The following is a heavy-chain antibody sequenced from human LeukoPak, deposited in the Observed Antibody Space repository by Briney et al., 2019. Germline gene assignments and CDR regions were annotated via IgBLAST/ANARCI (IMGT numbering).Heavy chain of an antibody. D-gene: IGHD4-17*01. Sequence: ASVKVSCKASGYTFTSYAMHWVRQAPGQRLEWMGWGNAGNGNTNYSQEFQGRVTITRDTSASTAYMELSSPRSEDMAVYYCARDSGDPSGYFDYWGQGTLVTVSS. CDR3: ARDSGDPSGYFDY. V-gene: IGHV1-3*02. CDR1: GYTFTSYA. CDR2: GNAGNGNT. J-gene: IGHJ4*02.